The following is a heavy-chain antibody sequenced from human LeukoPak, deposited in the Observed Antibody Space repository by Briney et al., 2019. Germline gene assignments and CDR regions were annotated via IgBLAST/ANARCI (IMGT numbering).Heavy chain of an antibody. CDR2: FYYSGST. CDR1: GGSISSYY. V-gene: IGHV4-59*08. J-gene: IGHJ4*02. CDR3: ARHKYYYDSSGYYFDY. Sequence: SETLSLTCTVSGGSISSYYWSWIRQPPGKGLEWIGYFYYSGSTNYDPSLKSRVTISVDTSKNQFSLQLNSVTPEDTAVYYCARHKYYYDSSGYYFDYWGQGTLVTVSS. D-gene: IGHD3-22*01.